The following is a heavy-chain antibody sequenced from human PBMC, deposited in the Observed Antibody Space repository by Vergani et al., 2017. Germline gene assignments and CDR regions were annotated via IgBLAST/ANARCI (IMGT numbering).Heavy chain of an antibody. V-gene: IGHV3-21*01. D-gene: IGHD2-8*02. CDR1: GFTFSSYS. CDR2: ISSSSSYI. J-gene: IGHJ3*02. CDR3: ARDFFPGLGVPDAFDI. Sequence: EVQLVESGGGLVKPGGSLRLSCAASGFTFSSYSMNWVRQAPGKGLEWVSSISSSSSYIYYVDSVKGRFTISRDNAKNSLYLQMNSLRAEDTAVYYCARDFFPGLGVPDAFDIWGQGTMVTVSS.